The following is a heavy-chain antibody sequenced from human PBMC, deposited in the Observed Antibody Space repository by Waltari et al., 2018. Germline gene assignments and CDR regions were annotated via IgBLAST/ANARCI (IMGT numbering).Heavy chain of an antibody. D-gene: IGHD1-26*01. CDR2: INHSGST. V-gene: IGHV4-34*01. J-gene: IGHJ6*03. Sequence: QVQLQQWGAGLLKPSETLSLTCAVYGGSFSGYYWSWIRQPPGKGLEWIGEINHSGSTNYNPSLKSRVTISVDTSKNQFSLKLSSVTAADTAVYYCARGWARSVGATVPLNYYYYYYMDVWGKGTTVTVSS. CDR1: GGSFSGYY. CDR3: ARGWARSVGATVPLNYYYYYYMDV.